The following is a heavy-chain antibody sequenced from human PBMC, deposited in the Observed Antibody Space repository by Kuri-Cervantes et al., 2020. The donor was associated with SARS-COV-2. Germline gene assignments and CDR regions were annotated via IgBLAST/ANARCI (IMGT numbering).Heavy chain of an antibody. Sequence: GGSLRLSCKASGCTFTGYYMHWVRQAPGQGLEWMGWINPNSGGTNYAQKFQGRVTMTRDTSISTAYMELSRLRSDDTAVYYCARGLGDPSSGYFDYWGQGTLVTVSS. V-gene: IGHV1-2*02. J-gene: IGHJ4*02. D-gene: IGHD3-16*01. CDR1: GCTFTGYY. CDR2: INPNSGGT. CDR3: ARGLGDPSSGYFDY.